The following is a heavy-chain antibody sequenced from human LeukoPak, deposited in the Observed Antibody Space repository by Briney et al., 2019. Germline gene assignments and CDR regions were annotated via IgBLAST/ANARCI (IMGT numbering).Heavy chain of an antibody. CDR1: GFTFSSYW. CDR3: ARDRMYYYDSSGYY. V-gene: IGHV3-7*01. J-gene: IGHJ4*02. Sequence: PGGSLRLSCAASGFTFSSYWMSWVRQAPGKGLEWVANIKQDGSEKYYVDSVKGRFTISRDNAKNSLYLQMNSLRAEDTAVYYCARDRMYYYDSSGYYWGQGTLVTVSS. D-gene: IGHD3-22*01. CDR2: IKQDGSEK.